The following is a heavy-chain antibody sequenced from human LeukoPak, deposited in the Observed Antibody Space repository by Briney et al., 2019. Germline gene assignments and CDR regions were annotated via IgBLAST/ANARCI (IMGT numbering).Heavy chain of an antibody. Sequence: KAGGSLRLSCAASGFTFSDYYMSWIRQAPGKGLEWVSYISSSGSTIYYADSVKGRFTISRDNAKNSLYLQMNSLRAEDTAVYYCARDHSGSSLVGPELDYLDYWGQGTLVTVSS. V-gene: IGHV3-11*04. CDR1: GFTFSDYY. J-gene: IGHJ4*02. CDR3: ARDHSGSSLVGPELDYLDY. CDR2: ISSSGSTI. D-gene: IGHD1-26*01.